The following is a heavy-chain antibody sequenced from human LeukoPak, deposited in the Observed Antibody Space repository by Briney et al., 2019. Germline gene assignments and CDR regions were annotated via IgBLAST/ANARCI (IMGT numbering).Heavy chain of an antibody. Sequence: SETLSLTCTVSGGSISYSSYYWGWIRQPPGKGLEWIASIYYSGGTYYNAPLKSRVTISLDTSKNQFSLNLRSVTAADTAVYYCARVRAAAVPYYFDYWGQGTLVTVSS. J-gene: IGHJ4*02. CDR2: IYYSGGT. CDR3: ARVRAAAVPYYFDY. CDR1: GGSISYSSYY. D-gene: IGHD6-13*01. V-gene: IGHV4-39*07.